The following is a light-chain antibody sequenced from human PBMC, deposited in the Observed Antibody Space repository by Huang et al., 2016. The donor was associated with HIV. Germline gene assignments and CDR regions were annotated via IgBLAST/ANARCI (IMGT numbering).Light chain of an antibody. J-gene: IGKJ2*01. Sequence: DIQMTQSPSPLAAYVGDRVTITCRASQSISSWLAWYQQKPGKAPKVLIYKASSLESGVPSRFSGSGSGTEFTLTISGLQPDDFATYYCQQYNRYSYTFGQGTNLEIK. CDR2: KAS. CDR3: QQYNRYSYT. CDR1: QSISSW. V-gene: IGKV1-5*03.